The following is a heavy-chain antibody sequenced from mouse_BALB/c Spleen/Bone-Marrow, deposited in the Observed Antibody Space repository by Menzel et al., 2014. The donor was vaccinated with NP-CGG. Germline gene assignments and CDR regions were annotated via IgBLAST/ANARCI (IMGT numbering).Heavy chain of an antibody. V-gene: IGHV1-22*01. CDR3: ARRIPYGYAMDY. CDR1: GYTFTEYT. CDR2: INPNNGGT. Sequence: EVKLMESGPELVEPGASVKISCKTSGYTFTEYTMHWVKQSHGKSLEWIGTINPNNGGTSYNQKFKGKATLTVDKSSSTAYMELRSLTSEGSAVYYCARRIPYGYAMDYWGQGTSVTVSS. J-gene: IGHJ4*01. D-gene: IGHD2-2*01.